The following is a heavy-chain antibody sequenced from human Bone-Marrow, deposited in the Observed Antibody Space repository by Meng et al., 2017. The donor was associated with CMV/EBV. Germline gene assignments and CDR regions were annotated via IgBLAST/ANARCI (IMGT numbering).Heavy chain of an antibody. CDR3: ARTDYYDSSGYSFFDD. V-gene: IGHV1-2*02. D-gene: IGHD3-22*01. J-gene: IGHJ4*02. CDR1: GYTFTGYY. Sequence: ASVKVSCKASGYTFTGYYMHWVRQAPGQGLEWMGWINPNSGGTNYAQKFQGRVTMTRDTSISTAYMELSRLRSDDTAVYYCARTDYYDSSGYSFFDDWGQGTLVTVSS. CDR2: INPNSGGT.